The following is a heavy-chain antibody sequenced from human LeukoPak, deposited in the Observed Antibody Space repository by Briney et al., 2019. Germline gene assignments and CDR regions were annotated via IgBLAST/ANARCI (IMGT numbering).Heavy chain of an antibody. CDR1: GFTFSSYE. J-gene: IGHJ4*02. V-gene: IGHV3-48*03. CDR3: ARDSGYCRGGSCPFDS. D-gene: IGHD2-15*01. CDR2: ISSVGDTT. Sequence: GGSLRLSCAASGFTFSSYEMNWVRQAPGKGLECISYISSVGDTTYYADSVRGRFTISRDNAKNSLYLQLNSVRAEDTALYYCARDSGYCRGGSCPFDSWGQGTLVTVSS.